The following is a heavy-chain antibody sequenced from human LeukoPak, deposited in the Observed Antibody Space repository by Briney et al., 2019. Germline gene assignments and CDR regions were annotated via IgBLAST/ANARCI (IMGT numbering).Heavy chain of an antibody. CDR1: GYTFTSYG. CDR3: ARARIVDYDSSGYRLDY. J-gene: IGHJ4*02. Sequence: ASVKVSCKASGYTFTSYGISWVRQAPGQGLEWMGWISAYNGNTNYAQKLQGRVTMTTDTSTSTAYMELRSLRSDDTAVYYCARARIVDYDSSGYRLDYWGQGTLVTVSS. V-gene: IGHV1-18*01. D-gene: IGHD3-22*01. CDR2: ISAYNGNT.